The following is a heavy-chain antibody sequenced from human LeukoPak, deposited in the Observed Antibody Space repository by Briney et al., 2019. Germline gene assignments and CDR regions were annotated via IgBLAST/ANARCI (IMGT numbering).Heavy chain of an antibody. D-gene: IGHD6-19*01. CDR2: IKQDGSEK. CDR3: ARELGKYRRILGRDSQWLAVSGFDN. V-gene: IGHV3-7*01. CDR1: EFTFSSYW. J-gene: IGHJ4*02. Sequence: PGGSLRLSCAASEFTFSSYWMTWVRQAPGKGLEWVANIKQDGSEKYYVDSVKGRFTISRDNAKNSLSLQMNSLRAEDTAVYYCARELGKYRRILGRDSQWLAVSGFDNWGQGILVTVSS.